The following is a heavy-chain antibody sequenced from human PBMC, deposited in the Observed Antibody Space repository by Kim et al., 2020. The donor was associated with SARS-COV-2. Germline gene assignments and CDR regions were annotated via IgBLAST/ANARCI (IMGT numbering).Heavy chain of an antibody. CDR1: GYSFTSYW. J-gene: IGHJ6*02. V-gene: IGHV5-10-1*01. D-gene: IGHD6-13*01. CDR2: IDPSDSYT. CDR3: ARQEQQLARPSYYYYYGMDV. Sequence: GESLKISCKGSGYSFTSYWISWVRQMPGKGLEWMGRIDPSDSYTNYSPSFQGHVTISADKSISTAYLQWSSLKASDTAMYYCARQEQQLARPSYYYYYGMDVWGQGTTVTVSS.